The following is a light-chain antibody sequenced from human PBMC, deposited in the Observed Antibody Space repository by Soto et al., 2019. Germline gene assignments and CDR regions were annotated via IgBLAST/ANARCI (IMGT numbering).Light chain of an antibody. CDR3: QRFGTSPPWT. J-gene: IGKJ1*01. V-gene: IGKV3-20*01. Sequence: EIVLTQSPGTLSLSPWERATLSCRASQSVSNREIAWYQQIPGQAPRLLIFGTSNRATGIPDRFSGSGSGTDFTLTITRLEPEDFAVYYCQRFGTSPPWTFGQGTKVDIK. CDR1: QSVSNRE. CDR2: GTS.